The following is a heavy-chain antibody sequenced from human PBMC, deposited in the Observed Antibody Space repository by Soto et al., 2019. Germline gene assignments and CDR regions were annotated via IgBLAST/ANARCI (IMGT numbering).Heavy chain of an antibody. D-gene: IGHD6-19*01. J-gene: IGHJ4*02. V-gene: IGHV1-2*02. Sequence: ASVKVSCKASAYTFTAYYMHWVRQAPGQGLEWMGWIDPNSGGTKSAEKFQGRVTMTRDTSISTAYMELSRLTSDDTAVYYCASAAVTGTAGLDFWGQGTQVTVSS. CDR3: ASAAVTGTAGLDF. CDR1: AYTFTAYY. CDR2: IDPNSGGT.